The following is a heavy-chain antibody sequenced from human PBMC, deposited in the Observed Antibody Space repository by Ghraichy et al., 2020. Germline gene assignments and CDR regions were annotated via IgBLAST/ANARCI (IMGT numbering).Heavy chain of an antibody. J-gene: IGHJ4*02. Sequence: GGSLRLSCAAFGFSVNDNYMSWFRQTPGRGLEWVSVLYGLSTNTYYADSVKGRFTISRDNSKNTLFLQMNNLRPEDTAIYYCARDRRDVCNFWGQGTLVTVSS. CDR2: LYGLSTNT. D-gene: IGHD5-24*01. CDR1: GFSVNDNY. V-gene: IGHV3-66*01. CDR3: ARDRRDVCNF.